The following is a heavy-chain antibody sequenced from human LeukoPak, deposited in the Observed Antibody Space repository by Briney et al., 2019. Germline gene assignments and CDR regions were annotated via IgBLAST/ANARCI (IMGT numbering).Heavy chain of an antibody. CDR3: TTSQQQWELKFDC. CDR1: GFTFNNAW. V-gene: IGHV3-15*01. J-gene: IGHJ4*02. D-gene: IGHD1/OR15-1a*01. Sequence: KPGGSLRLSCAGSGFTFNNAWMTWVRQAPGKGLEWVGRIKSKTDGGTTDYAAPVKDRFTISRDDSKSTLYLQMNSLQTEDTAVYYCTTSQQQWELKFDCWGPGTLVTVSS. CDR2: IKSKTDGGTT.